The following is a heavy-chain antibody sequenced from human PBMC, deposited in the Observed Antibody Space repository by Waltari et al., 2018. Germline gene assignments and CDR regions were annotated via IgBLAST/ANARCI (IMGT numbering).Heavy chain of an antibody. CDR3: ARRAAAALLLDY. CDR1: GTTFTNYY. D-gene: IGHD6-13*01. J-gene: IGHJ4*02. CDR2: MYPSDDCA. V-gene: IGHV1-46*01. Sequence: QVQLVQSGAEVRKPGASVKVSCKASGTTFTNYYVDWMRQAPGQGLEWMGVMYPSDDCATYAQTFQGRVTFTKDTSTSTFYMQLSSVTSEDTAVYYCARRAAAALLLDYWGQGTLVTVSS.